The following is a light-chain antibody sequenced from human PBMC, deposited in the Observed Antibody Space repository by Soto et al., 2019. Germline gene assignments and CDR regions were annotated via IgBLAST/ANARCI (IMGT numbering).Light chain of an antibody. J-gene: IGLJ3*02. CDR2: DVR. CDR1: TSDVGSYNY. CDR3: CSYAGSYVWV. V-gene: IGLV2-11*01. Sequence: QSALTQPRSVSGSPGQSVSISFTGTTSDVGSYNYVSWYQQHPGKAPRLKIYDVRKRPSGVPDRFSGSKSGNTASLTISGLRAEDEADYYCCSYAGSYVWVFGGGTKLTVL.